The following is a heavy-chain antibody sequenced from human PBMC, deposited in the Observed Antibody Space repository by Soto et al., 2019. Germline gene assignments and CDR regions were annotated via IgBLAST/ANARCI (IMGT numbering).Heavy chain of an antibody. CDR3: AREYSSSAGWFDP. CDR1: GYSISSGYY. V-gene: IGHV4-38-2*02. J-gene: IGHJ5*02. CDR2: IYHSGNT. D-gene: IGHD6-6*01. Sequence: SETLSLTCAVSGYSISSGYYWGWIRQPPGEGLEWIGSIYHSGNTHYNPSLQSRVTVSVDTSKNHFSLRLSSVTAADTAVYFCAREYSSSAGWFDPWGQGTQVTVSS.